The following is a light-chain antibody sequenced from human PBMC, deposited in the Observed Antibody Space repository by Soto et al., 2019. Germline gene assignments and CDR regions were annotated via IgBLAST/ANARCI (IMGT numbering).Light chain of an antibody. J-gene: IGKJ5*01. CDR3: QQYNNWHPVT. V-gene: IGKV3D-15*01. CDR1: QSVSNN. CDR2: LAS. Sequence: EILMTHSPATLSVSPGERATLSCRASQSVSNNLAWYQQKPGQAPRLLIYLASTRATGIPARFSGSGSGTEFTLTISSLQSEDFAVYYCQQYNNWHPVTFGQGTRLEIK.